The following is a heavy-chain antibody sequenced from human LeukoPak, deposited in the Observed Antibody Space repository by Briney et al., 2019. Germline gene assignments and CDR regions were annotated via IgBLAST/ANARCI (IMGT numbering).Heavy chain of an antibody. CDR3: AKDIWYYYGSGSPYGRDV. CDR1: GFTFSSYA. Sequence: GGSLRLSCAASGFTFSSYAMSWVRQAPGKGLEWVSAISGSGGSTYYADSVKGRFTISRDNSKNTLYLQMNSLRAEDTAVYYCAKDIWYYYGSGSPYGRDVRGQGTTVTVSS. J-gene: IGHJ6*02. CDR2: ISGSGGST. V-gene: IGHV3-23*01. D-gene: IGHD3-10*01.